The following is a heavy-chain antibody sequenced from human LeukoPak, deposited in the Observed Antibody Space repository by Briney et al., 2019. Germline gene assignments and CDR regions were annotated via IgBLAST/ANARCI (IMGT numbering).Heavy chain of an antibody. D-gene: IGHD3-3*01. Sequence: ASVKVSCKASGYTFTSYYMHWVRQAPGQGLEWMGIMNPSGGSTNYAQKFQGRVTMTRDMSTSTVYMELSSLRSEDTAVYYCAREAVTIFGLVRTQTTKRPHRFDPWGQGTLVTVSS. CDR3: AREAVTIFGLVRTQTTKRPHRFDP. V-gene: IGHV1-46*01. CDR1: GYTFTSYY. CDR2: MNPSGGST. J-gene: IGHJ5*02.